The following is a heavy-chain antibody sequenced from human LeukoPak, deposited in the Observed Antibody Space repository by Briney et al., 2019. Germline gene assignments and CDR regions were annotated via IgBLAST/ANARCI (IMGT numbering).Heavy chain of an antibody. CDR2: IYYSGST. V-gene: IGHV4-39*01. CDR1: GGSISSSSYY. Sequence: PSETLSLTCTVSGGSISSSSYYWGWIRQPPGKGLEWIGSIYYSGSTYYNPSLKSRVTISVDTSKNQFSLKLSSVTAADTAVYYCAQGVADYFDYWGQGTLVTVSS. J-gene: IGHJ4*02. D-gene: IGHD2-15*01. CDR3: AQGVADYFDY.